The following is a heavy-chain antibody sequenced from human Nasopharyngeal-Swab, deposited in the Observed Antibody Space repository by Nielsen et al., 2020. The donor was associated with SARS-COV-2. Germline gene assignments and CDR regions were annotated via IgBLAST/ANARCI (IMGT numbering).Heavy chain of an antibody. CDR3: AKVRGVIPVDV. V-gene: IGHV3-21*04. CDR2: ISSSSYI. CDR1: GFTFSSYS. D-gene: IGHD3-10*01. Sequence: GESLKISCAASGFTFSSYSMNWVRQAPGKGLEWVSSISSSSYIYYADSVKGRFTISRDNSKNTLYLQMNSLRAEDTAVYYCAKVRGVIPVDVWGQGTTVTVSS. J-gene: IGHJ6*02.